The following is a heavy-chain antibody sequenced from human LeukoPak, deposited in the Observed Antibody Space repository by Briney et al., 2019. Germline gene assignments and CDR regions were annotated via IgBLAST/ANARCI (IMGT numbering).Heavy chain of an antibody. CDR3: ARHHNDY. Sequence: PGGSLRLSCAASGFTFSSYSMNWVRQAPGKGLEWVSSIGTISSYIFYADSVEGRFTISRDNAKGSVYLQMDSLRVEDTAVYYCARHHNDYWGQGTLVTVSS. V-gene: IGHV3-21*04. CDR1: GFTFSSYS. CDR2: IGTISSYI. J-gene: IGHJ4*02.